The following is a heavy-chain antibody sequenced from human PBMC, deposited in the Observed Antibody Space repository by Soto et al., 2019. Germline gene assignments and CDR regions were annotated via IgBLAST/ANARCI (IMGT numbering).Heavy chain of an antibody. D-gene: IGHD6-13*01. CDR1: GFTFDDYA. Sequence: PGGSLRLSCAASGFTFDDYAMHWVRQAPGKGLEWVSGISWNSGSLVYADSVKGRFTISRDIAKNSLYLQMNSLRAEDTALYYCAKGTVTAAGDAFDIWGQGTMVTVSS. CDR2: ISWNSGSL. J-gene: IGHJ3*02. V-gene: IGHV3-9*01. CDR3: AKGTVTAAGDAFDI.